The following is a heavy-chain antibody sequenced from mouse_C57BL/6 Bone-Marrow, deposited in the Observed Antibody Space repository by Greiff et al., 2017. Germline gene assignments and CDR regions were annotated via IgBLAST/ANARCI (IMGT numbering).Heavy chain of an antibody. CDR1: GYTFTSYN. J-gene: IGHJ1*03. CDR3: ARSDDPGYSDV. Sequence: QVQLQQSGAELVRPGASVKMSCKASGYTFTSYNMHWVKQTPRQGLEWIGAIYPGNGDTSYNQKLKGKATLTGDKASSTDYMKLSRLTSEDSAVYFCARSDDPGYSDVWGTGTTVTVSS. CDR2: IYPGNGDT. D-gene: IGHD2-12*01. V-gene: IGHV1-12*01.